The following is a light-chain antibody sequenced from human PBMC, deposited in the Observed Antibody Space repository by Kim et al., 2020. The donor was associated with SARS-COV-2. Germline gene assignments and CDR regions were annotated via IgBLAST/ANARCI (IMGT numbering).Light chain of an antibody. CDR3: QSADSSGTPNWV. V-gene: IGLV3-25*03. CDR1: ELPKQY. Sequence: SYELTQPPSVSVSPGQTARITCSGDELPKQYAYWYQQRPGQAPVLLIFKDTERPSGIPERFSGSSSGTTVTLTISGVQAEDEADYYCQSADSSGTPNWVFGGGTQLTVL. J-gene: IGLJ3*02. CDR2: KDT.